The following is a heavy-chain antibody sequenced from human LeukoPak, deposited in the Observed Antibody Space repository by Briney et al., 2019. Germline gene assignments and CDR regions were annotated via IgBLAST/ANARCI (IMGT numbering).Heavy chain of an antibody. Sequence: GGSLRLSCAASGFTFSSYAMSWVRQAPGKGLEWVSAISGSGGSTYYADSVKGRFTISRDNSKNTLYLQMNSLRAEDTAVYYCAKELYSYGKVGYYFDYWGQGTPVTVSS. V-gene: IGHV3-23*01. D-gene: IGHD5-18*01. J-gene: IGHJ4*02. CDR2: ISGSGGST. CDR3: AKELYSYGKVGYYFDY. CDR1: GFTFSSYA.